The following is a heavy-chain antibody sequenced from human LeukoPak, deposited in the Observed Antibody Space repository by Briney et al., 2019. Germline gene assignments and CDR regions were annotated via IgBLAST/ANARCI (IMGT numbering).Heavy chain of an antibody. CDR2: ISYDGSNK. J-gene: IGHJ6*03. D-gene: IGHD6-19*01. V-gene: IGHV3-30*18. CDR1: GFTFIGYG. CDR3: AKDFQWLVRGPQLNYYYMDV. Sequence: GGSLRLSCAASGFTFIGYGMHWVRRAPGKGLEWVAVISYDGSNKYYADSVKGRFTISRDNSKNTLYLQMNSLRAEDTAVYYCAKDFQWLVRGPQLNYYYMDVWGKGTTVTVSS.